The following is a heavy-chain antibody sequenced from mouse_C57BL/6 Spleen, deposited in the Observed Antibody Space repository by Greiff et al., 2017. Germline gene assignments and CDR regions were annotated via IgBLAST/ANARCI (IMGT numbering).Heavy chain of an antibody. CDR1: GYTFPSYW. CDR3: ASSTVVATRYFDV. D-gene: IGHD1-1*01. Sequence: VQLQEPGAELVMPGASVKLSCKASGYTFPSYWMHWVKQRPGQGLEWIGEIDPSDSYTNYNQKFKGKSTLTVDKSSSTAYMQRSSLTAEDSAVYYCASSTVVATRYFDVWGTGTTVTVSS. J-gene: IGHJ1*03. CDR2: IDPSDSYT. V-gene: IGHV1-69*01.